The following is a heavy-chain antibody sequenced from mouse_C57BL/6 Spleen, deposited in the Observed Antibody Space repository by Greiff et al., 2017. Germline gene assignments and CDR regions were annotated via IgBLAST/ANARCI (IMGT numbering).Heavy chain of an antibody. CDR3: ARAPSHYYYGSSSYYFDY. J-gene: IGHJ2*01. D-gene: IGHD1-1*01. V-gene: IGHV5-16*01. CDR1: GFTFSDYY. CDR2: INYDGSST. Sequence: EVKLMESEGGLVQPGSSMKLSCTASGFTFSDYYMAWVRQVPEKGLEWVANINYDGSSTYYLDSLKSRFIISRDNAKNILYLQMSSLKSEDTATYYCARAPSHYYYGSSSYYFDYWGQGTTLTVSS.